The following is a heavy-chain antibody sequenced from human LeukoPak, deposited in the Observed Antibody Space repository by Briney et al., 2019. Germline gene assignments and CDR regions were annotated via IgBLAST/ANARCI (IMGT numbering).Heavy chain of an antibody. CDR3: ARDRRLSY. CDR1: GGSISSHY. CDR2: IYYSGST. D-gene: IGHD4/OR15-4a*01. J-gene: IGHJ4*02. V-gene: IGHV4-59*11. Sequence: SETLSLTCTVSGGSISSHYWSWIRQPPGKGLEWIGYIYYSGSTNYNPSLKSRVTISVDTSKNQFSLKLSSVTAADTAVYYCARDRRLSYWGQGTLVTVSS.